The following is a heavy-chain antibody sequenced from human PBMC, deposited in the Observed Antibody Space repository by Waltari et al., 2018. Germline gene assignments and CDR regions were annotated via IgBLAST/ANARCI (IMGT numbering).Heavy chain of an antibody. CDR1: GFTFSSYG. J-gene: IGHJ4*02. V-gene: IGHV3-30*03. CDR3: ARTYSYGLREFDY. Sequence: QVQLVESGGGVVQPGRSLRLSCAASGFTFSSYGMHWVRQAPGKGLECVAVISYDGSNKYYADSVKGRFTISRDNSKNTLYLQMNSLRAEDTAVYYCARTYSYGLREFDYWGQGTLVTVSS. D-gene: IGHD5-18*01. CDR2: ISYDGSNK.